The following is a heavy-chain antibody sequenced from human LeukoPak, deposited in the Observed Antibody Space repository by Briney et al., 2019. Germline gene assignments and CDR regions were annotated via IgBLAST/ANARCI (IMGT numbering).Heavy chain of an antibody. CDR3: ARRGPGGYYDSSGYSSFDY. J-gene: IGHJ4*02. Sequence: GASVKVSCKASGGTFSSYAISWVRQAPGQGLEWMGGIIPIFGTANYAQKFQGRVTITADESTSTAYMELSSLRSEDTAVYYCARRGPGGYYDSSGYSSFDYWSQGTLVTVSS. D-gene: IGHD3-22*01. V-gene: IGHV1-69*13. CDR1: GGTFSSYA. CDR2: IIPIFGTA.